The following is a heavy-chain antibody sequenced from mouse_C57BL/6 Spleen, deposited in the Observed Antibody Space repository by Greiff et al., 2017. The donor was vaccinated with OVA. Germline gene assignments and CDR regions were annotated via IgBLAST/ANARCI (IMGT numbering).Heavy chain of an antibody. CDR3: ARPAYYYGSSWAMDY. Sequence: VQLVESGPGLVQPSQSLSITCTVSGFSLTSYGVHWVRQSPGKGLEWLGVIWSGGSTDYNAAFISRLSISKENSKSQVFFKMNSLQADDTAIYYCARPAYYYGSSWAMDYWGQGTSVTVSS. CDR1: GFSLTSYG. CDR2: IWSGGST. D-gene: IGHD1-1*01. J-gene: IGHJ4*01. V-gene: IGHV2-2*01.